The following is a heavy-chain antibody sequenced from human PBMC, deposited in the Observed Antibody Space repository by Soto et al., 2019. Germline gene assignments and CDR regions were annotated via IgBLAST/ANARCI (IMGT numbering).Heavy chain of an antibody. CDR3: ARGIVVVPAATTWFDP. CDR1: GGSISSGGYY. CDR2: IYYSGST. J-gene: IGHJ5*02. V-gene: IGHV4-31*03. Sequence: SSETLSLTCTVSGGSISSGGYYWSWIRQHPGKGLEWIGYIYYSGSTYYNPSLKSRVTISVDTSKNQFSLKLSSVTAADTAVYYCARGIVVVPAATTWFDPWGQGTLVTVSS. D-gene: IGHD2-2*01.